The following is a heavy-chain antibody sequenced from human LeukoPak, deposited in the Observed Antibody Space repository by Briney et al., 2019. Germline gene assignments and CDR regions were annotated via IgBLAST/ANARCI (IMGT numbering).Heavy chain of an antibody. V-gene: IGHV3-48*03. CDR1: GFTFSSYE. D-gene: IGHD1-1*01. Sequence: PGGSLRLSCAASGFTFSSYEMNWVRQAPGKGLEWVSYISSSGSTIYYADSVKGRFTISRDNAKNSLYLQMNSLRAEDTAVYYCARVPTGTKAFDIWGQGTMVTVSS. CDR2: ISSSGSTI. CDR3: ARVPTGTKAFDI. J-gene: IGHJ3*02.